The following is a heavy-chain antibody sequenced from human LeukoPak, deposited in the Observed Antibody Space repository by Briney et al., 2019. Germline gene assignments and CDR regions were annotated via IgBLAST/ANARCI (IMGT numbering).Heavy chain of an antibody. CDR1: GYTFTNFV. Sequence: ASVKVSCKASGYTFTNFVIHWVRQAPGQRLEWMGWIYPSNDDTKYSQKFQGGVTITRDTSASTAYMELSSLRSEDTALYYCARDQIGVGAAAYWGQGTLVTVSS. CDR3: ARDQIGVGAAAY. J-gene: IGHJ4*02. V-gene: IGHV1-3*01. D-gene: IGHD6-13*01. CDR2: IYPSNDDT.